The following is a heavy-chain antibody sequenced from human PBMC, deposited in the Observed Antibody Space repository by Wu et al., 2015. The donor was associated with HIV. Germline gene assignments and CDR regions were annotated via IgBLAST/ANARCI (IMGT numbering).Heavy chain of an antibody. CDR1: GGSIKTYY. Sequence: QVQLQESGPGLVKPSETLSLTCSVSGGSIKTYYWSWIRQPAGKGLEWIGHIYSSGNTNYNPSLKSRVTISVDTSKNQFSLKLSSVTAADTAVYYCARDHDYGDLYYYYYGMDVWGQGTTVTVSS. V-gene: IGHV4-4*07. J-gene: IGHJ6*02. D-gene: IGHD4-17*01. CDR2: IYSSGNT. CDR3: ARDHDYGDLYYYYYGMDV.